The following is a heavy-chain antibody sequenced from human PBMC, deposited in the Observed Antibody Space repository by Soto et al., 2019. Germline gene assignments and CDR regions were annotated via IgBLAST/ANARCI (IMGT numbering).Heavy chain of an antibody. J-gene: IGHJ4*02. V-gene: IGHV3-30*18. CDR3: AKSFGASPPALDY. D-gene: IGHD3-10*01. CDR2: ISYDGSNK. Sequence: SLRLSCAASRFTFSSYGIHGVLQTPCKGLEWVAVISYDGSNKYYADSVKGRFTISRDNSKNTLYLQMNSLRAEDTAVYYCAKSFGASPPALDYWGQGTLVTVSS. CDR1: RFTFSSYG.